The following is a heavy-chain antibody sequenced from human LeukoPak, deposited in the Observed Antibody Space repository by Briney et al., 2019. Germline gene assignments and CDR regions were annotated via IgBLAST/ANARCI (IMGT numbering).Heavy chain of an antibody. D-gene: IGHD6-19*01. CDR3: AGDTAVAGLYAFDI. CDR2: ISSNGSTI. Sequence: PGGSLRLSCAASGFTFSSFEMNWIRQPPGKGLEWVGRISSNGSTIYYADSVQGRFTISRDNAKNSLYLQMNSLRAEDTAVYYCAGDTAVAGLYAFDIWGQGTMVTVSS. V-gene: IGHV3-48*03. J-gene: IGHJ3*02. CDR1: GFTFSSFE.